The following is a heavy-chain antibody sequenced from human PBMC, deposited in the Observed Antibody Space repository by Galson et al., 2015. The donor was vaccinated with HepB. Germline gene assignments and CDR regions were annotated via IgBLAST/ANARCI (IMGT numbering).Heavy chain of an antibody. Sequence: LRLSCAASGFTFSSYGMHWVRQAPGKGLEWVAVISYDGSNKYYADSVKGRFTISRDNSENTLYLQMNSLRAEDTAVYYCARTAGRQIVSSGFDYWGQGTLVTVSS. V-gene: IGHV3-30*03. CDR2: ISYDGSNK. CDR1: GFTFSSYG. CDR3: ARTAGRQIVSSGFDY. D-gene: IGHD3-10*02. J-gene: IGHJ4*02.